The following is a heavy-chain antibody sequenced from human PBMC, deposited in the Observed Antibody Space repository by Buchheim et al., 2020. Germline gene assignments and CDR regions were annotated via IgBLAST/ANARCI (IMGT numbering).Heavy chain of an antibody. D-gene: IGHD3-22*01. J-gene: IGHJ4*02. CDR3: AVPPIPYDSSGYSLGY. CDR2: IYNSGST. CDR1: GGSISSSNW. Sequence: QVQLQESGPGLVKPSGTLSLTCAVSGGSISSSNWWSWVRQPPGKGLEWIGEIYNSGSTTYNPSLKSRVTISVDKSTNQFSPKLSSVTAADTAVYYCAVPPIPYDSSGYSLGYWGQGTL. V-gene: IGHV4-4*02.